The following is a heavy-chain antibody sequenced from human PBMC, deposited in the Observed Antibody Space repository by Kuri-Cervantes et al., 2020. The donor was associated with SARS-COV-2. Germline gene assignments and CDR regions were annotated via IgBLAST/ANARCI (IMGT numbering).Heavy chain of an antibody. CDR2: IYYLGNT. CDR1: RGSISSTSYY. V-gene: IGHV4-39*01. D-gene: IGHD3-3*01. CDR3: ARQYVLRHLEWSNEMRSTYYMDV. Sequence: SETLSLTCSVSRGSISSTSYYWAWIRQPPGKGLEWIGSIYYLGNTFYNPSLNSRVTISVDTSKNQFSLKVNSVTAADTAVYYCARQYVLRHLEWSNEMRSTYYMDVWGKGTTVTVSS. J-gene: IGHJ6*03.